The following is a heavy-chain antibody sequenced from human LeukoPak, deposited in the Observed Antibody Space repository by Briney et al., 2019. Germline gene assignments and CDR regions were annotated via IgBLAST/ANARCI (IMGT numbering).Heavy chain of an antibody. V-gene: IGHV1-69*05. Sequence: ASVKVSCKASGGTFSSYAISWVRQAPGQGLEWMGGIIPIFGTANYAQKFQGRVTITTDESTSTAYMELSSLRSEDTAVYYCARERRGEWELPYWGQGTLVTVSS. J-gene: IGHJ4*02. CDR3: ARERRGEWELPY. D-gene: IGHD1-26*01. CDR1: GGTFSSYA. CDR2: IIPIFGTA.